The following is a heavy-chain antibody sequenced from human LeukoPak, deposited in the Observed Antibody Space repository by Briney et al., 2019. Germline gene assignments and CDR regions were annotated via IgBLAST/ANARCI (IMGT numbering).Heavy chain of an antibody. Sequence: GGSLRLSCEVSGFTFSSYSMTWVRQAPGKGLEWVSYISSSSSTIYYADSVKGRFTISRDNAKNSLYLQMNSLRAEDTAVYYCAREHYDFWSGYSYYYYYYMDVWGKGTTVTVSS. J-gene: IGHJ6*03. D-gene: IGHD3-3*01. CDR3: AREHYDFWSGYSYYYYYYMDV. V-gene: IGHV3-48*01. CDR1: GFTFSSYS. CDR2: ISSSSSTI.